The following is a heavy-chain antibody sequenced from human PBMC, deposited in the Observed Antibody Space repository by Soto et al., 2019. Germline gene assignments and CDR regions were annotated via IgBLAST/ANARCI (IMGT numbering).Heavy chain of an antibody. CDR1: GFTFSSYS. J-gene: IGHJ1*01. CDR3: VKNRGGANYDFFD. CDR2: ISSDGGRI. D-gene: IGHD2-21*01. V-gene: IGHV3-64D*06. Sequence: EVQLVESGGGLVQPAGSLRLSCSASGFTFSSYSMHWVRQSPGKGLEHLSHISSDGGRIYYADSLKGRFTISRDNSNNMLYLQMNSLGPDDSAVYFCVKNRGGANYDFFDWGQGTLVTVSS.